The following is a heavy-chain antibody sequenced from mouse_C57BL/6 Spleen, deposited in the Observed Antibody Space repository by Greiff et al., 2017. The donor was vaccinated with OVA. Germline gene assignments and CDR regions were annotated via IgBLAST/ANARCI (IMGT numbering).Heavy chain of an antibody. D-gene: IGHD2-3*01. CDR3: ARYGYYPLDAMDY. J-gene: IGHJ4*01. Sequence: QVQLQQPGAELVKPGASVKLSCKASGYTFTSYWIPWVQQRPGQGLEWIGDIYPGSGSTNYNEKFKSKATLTVDTSSSTAYMQLSSLTSEDSAVYYCARYGYYPLDAMDYWGQGTSVTVSS. CDR1: GYTFTSYW. CDR2: IYPGSGST. V-gene: IGHV1-55*01.